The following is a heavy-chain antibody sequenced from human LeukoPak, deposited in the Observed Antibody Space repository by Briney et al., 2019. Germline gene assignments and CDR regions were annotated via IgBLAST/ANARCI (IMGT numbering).Heavy chain of an antibody. J-gene: IGHJ4*02. Sequence: PGGSLRLSCAASGFTFSTYAMSWVRQAPGKGLEWVANIKQDGSERYYVDSVKGRFTISRDNAKNSLYLQMNSLRAEDTAVYYCARGLNFGYWGQGTLVTVCS. D-gene: IGHD2-21*01. CDR3: ARGLNFGY. CDR2: IKQDGSER. V-gene: IGHV3-7*01. CDR1: GFTFSTYA.